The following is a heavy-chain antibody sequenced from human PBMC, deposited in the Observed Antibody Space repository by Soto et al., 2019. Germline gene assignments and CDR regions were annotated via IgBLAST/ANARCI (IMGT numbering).Heavy chain of an antibody. D-gene: IGHD3-9*01. Sequence: ASVKVSCKASGYTFTSYGISWVRQAPGQGLEWMGWISAYNGNTNYAQKLQGRVTMTTDTSTSTAYMELRSLRSDDTAVYHCARAYQLTYYFDDWGPGTPVTVSS. CDR1: GYTFTSYG. CDR2: ISAYNGNT. V-gene: IGHV1-18*04. J-gene: IGHJ4*02. CDR3: ARAYQLTYYFDD.